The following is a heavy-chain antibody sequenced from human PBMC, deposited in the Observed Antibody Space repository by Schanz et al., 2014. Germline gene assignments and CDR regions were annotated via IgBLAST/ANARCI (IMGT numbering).Heavy chain of an antibody. CDR2: IDTAGSYT. J-gene: IGHJ5*02. CDR3: VRWGAS. D-gene: IGHD3-16*01. CDR1: RLNFNNAW. V-gene: IGHV3-74*02. Sequence: EVQLEESGGGLVKPGGSLKLSCAASRLNFNNAWMHWVRQAPGKGLEWVSTIDTAGSYTSYVDSVKGRFTISRDNAKNTLYLQMSRLRVEDTAVYYCVRWGASWGQGTLVTVSS.